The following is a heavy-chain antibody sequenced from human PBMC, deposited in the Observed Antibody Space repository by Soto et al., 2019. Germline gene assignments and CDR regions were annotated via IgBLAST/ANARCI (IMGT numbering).Heavy chain of an antibody. CDR3: ASVAGANNYYYYYGMDV. J-gene: IGHJ6*02. D-gene: IGHD6-19*01. CDR1: GGSISSSSYY. CDR2: IYYSGST. V-gene: IGHV4-39*01. Sequence: KTSETLSLTCTVSGGSISSSSYYWGRIRQPPGKGLEWIGSIYYSGSTYYNPSLKSRVTISVDTSKNQFSLKLSSVTAADTAVYYCASVAGANNYYYYYGMDVWGQGTTVTVSS.